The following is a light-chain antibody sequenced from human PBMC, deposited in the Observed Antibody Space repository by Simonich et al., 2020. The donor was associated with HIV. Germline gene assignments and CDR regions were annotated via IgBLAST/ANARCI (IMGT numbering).Light chain of an antibody. J-gene: IGKJ4*01. CDR3: QQHNNWPLT. CDR2: AAS. CDR1: QSVRSN. Sequence: EIVITPSPATLSVSPGKRATLSCRASQSVRSNLAWYQQRPGQAPSLLIYAASTRATGIPARFSGSGSGTEFTLTISSMQSEDFAVYYCQQHNNWPLTFGGGTKVEIK. V-gene: IGKV3-15*01.